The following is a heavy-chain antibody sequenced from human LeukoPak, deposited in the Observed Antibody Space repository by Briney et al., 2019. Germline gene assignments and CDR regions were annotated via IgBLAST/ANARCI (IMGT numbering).Heavy chain of an antibody. Sequence: GGSLRLSCAASGFTVSSNYMSWVRQAPGKGLEWVSVIYSGGSTYYADSVKGRFTISRDNSTNTLYLQMNSLRAVDTAVYYCARDRDCSSTSCYSDAFDIWGQGTMVTVSS. V-gene: IGHV3-53*01. CDR1: GFTVSSNY. CDR2: IYSGGST. J-gene: IGHJ3*02. D-gene: IGHD2-2*02. CDR3: ARDRDCSSTSCYSDAFDI.